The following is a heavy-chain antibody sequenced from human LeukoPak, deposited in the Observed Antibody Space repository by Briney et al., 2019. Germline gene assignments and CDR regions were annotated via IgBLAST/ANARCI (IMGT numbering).Heavy chain of an antibody. Sequence: ASVKVSCKASGYTFTSYGISWVRQAPRQGLEWMGWISDYNGNTNYAQKLQGRVTMTTDTSTSTACMELRSLRSDDTAVYYCARPGYSSGGKPGYFDYWGQGTLVTVSS. CDR3: ARPGYSSGGKPGYFDY. D-gene: IGHD6-19*01. CDR2: ISDYNGNT. V-gene: IGHV1-18*01. J-gene: IGHJ4*02. CDR1: GYTFTSYG.